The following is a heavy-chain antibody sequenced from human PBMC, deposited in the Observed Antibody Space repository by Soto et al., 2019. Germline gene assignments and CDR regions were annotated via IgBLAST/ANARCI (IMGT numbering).Heavy chain of an antibody. CDR3: ARLRGVYYYDSSGYYAIYYYYDMDV. D-gene: IGHD3-22*01. CDR1: GYSFTSYW. Sequence: PGESLKISCKGSGYSFTSYWISWVRQMPGKGLEWIGRIDPSDSYTNYSPSFQGHVTISADKSISTAYLQWSSLKASDTAMYYCARLRGVYYYDSSGYYAIYYYYDMDVWGQGTTVTVSS. V-gene: IGHV5-10-1*01. J-gene: IGHJ6*02. CDR2: IDPSDSYT.